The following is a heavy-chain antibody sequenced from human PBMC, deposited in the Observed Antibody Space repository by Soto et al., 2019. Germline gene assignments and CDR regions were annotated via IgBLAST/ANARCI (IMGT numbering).Heavy chain of an antibody. J-gene: IGHJ6*02. V-gene: IGHV1-69*13. CDR1: GGTFSSYA. D-gene: IGHD4-17*01. CDR2: IIPIFGTA. Sequence: SVKVSCKASGGTFSSYAISGVRQAPGQGLEWMGGIIPIFGTANYAQKFQGRVTITADESTSTAYMELSSLRSEDTAVYYCARGDYGDYNYYYYGMDVWGQGTTVTVSS. CDR3: ARGDYGDYNYYYYGMDV.